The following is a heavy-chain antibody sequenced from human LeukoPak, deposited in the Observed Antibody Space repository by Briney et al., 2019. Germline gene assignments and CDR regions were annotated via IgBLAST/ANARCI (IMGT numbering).Heavy chain of an antibody. CDR3: ARDLAAAGTY. D-gene: IGHD6-13*01. CDR2: IIPIFGTA. Sequence: ASVKVSCKASGGTFSSYAISWVRQAPGQGLEWMGRIIPIFGTANYAQKFQGRVTITTDESTSTAYMELSSLRSGDTAVYYCARDLAAAGTYWGQGTLVTVSS. CDR1: GGTFSSYA. V-gene: IGHV1-69*05. J-gene: IGHJ4*02.